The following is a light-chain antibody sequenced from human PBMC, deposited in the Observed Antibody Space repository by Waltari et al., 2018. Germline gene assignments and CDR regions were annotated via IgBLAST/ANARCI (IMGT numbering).Light chain of an antibody. CDR3: SSYTSSNTVI. Sequence: QSALTQPASVSGSPGQSITISCTGTSSDVGGYNYVSWYQQYPGQVPKLMIYDVSKWPSVVSNRFSGSKSSNTASLTISGLHAEDEADYYCSSYTSSNTVIFGGGTKLTVL. V-gene: IGLV2-14*01. CDR1: SSDVGGYNY. J-gene: IGLJ2*01. CDR2: DVS.